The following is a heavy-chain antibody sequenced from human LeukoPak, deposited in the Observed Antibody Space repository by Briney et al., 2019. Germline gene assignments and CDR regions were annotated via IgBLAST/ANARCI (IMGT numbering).Heavy chain of an antibody. CDR3: ARGDYDILTGYYIPYYYYYGMDV. J-gene: IGHJ6*02. D-gene: IGHD3-9*01. V-gene: IGHV1-2*06. Sequence: ASVNVSCKASGYTFTGYYMHWVRQAPGQGLEWMGLINPNSGGTNYAQKFQGRVTMTRETSISTAYMELSSLRSEDTAVYYCARGDYDILTGYYIPYYYYYGMDVWGQGTTVTVSS. CDR1: GYTFTGYY. CDR2: INPNSGGT.